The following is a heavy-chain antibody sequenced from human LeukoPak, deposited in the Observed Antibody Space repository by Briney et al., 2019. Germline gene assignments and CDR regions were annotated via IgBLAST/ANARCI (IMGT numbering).Heavy chain of an antibody. Sequence: ASVKVSCKASGGTFNSYAISWVRQAPGQGLEWMGGIIPIFGTTNYARKFRGRVTLTADKSTRTAYMELSSLRSEDTAVYYCARDLTPRTIAAAGTPGGRYNWFDPRGQGTLVTVSS. J-gene: IGHJ5*02. CDR2: IIPIFGTT. CDR3: ARDLTPRTIAAAGTPGGRYNWFDP. V-gene: IGHV1-69*06. CDR1: GGTFNSYA. D-gene: IGHD6-13*01.